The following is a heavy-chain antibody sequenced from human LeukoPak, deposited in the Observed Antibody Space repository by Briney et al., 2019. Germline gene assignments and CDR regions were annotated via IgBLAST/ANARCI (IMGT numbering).Heavy chain of an antibody. CDR3: ARDGEGPYCRGDCYSV. V-gene: IGHV4-30-2*01. J-gene: IGHJ4*02. D-gene: IGHD2-21*01. Sequence: SETLSLTCAVSGGSISSGGYSWSWIRQPPGKGLEWIGYMYHSGTTHYNPSLKSRVTISLDTSKTQFSLNLTSVTAADTAVYYCARDGEGPYCRGDCYSVWGQGTLVTVSS. CDR2: MYHSGTT. CDR1: GGSISSGGYS.